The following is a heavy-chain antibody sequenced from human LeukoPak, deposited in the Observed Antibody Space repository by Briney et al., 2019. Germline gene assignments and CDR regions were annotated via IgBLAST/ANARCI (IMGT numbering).Heavy chain of an antibody. D-gene: IGHD2-21*02. V-gene: IGHV3-11*01. Sequence: GGSLRLSCAASGFTFSDYYMSWIRQAPGKGLEWVSYISSSGSTIYYADSVKGRFTISRDNSKYMLYLHMNSLRVEDTGVYYCAKDPRRGQLLSTSNWFDPWGQGTLVTVSS. CDR1: GFTFSDYY. CDR2: ISSSGSTI. J-gene: IGHJ5*02. CDR3: AKDPRRGQLLSTSNWFDP.